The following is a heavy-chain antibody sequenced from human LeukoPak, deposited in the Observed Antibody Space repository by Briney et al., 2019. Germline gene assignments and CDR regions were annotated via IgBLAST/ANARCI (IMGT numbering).Heavy chain of an antibody. D-gene: IGHD1-26*01. V-gene: IGHV3-33*08. CDR1: GSTFSSYW. CDR3: ARDGRWELLGVDY. Sequence: AGSLSLSCAASGSTFSSYWMHWVRQAPGKGLEWVAVMWYDGSNKYYADSVKGRFTISRDNSKNTLYLQMNSLRAEDTAVYYCARDGRWELLGVDYWGQGTLVTVSS. CDR2: MWYDGSNK. J-gene: IGHJ4*02.